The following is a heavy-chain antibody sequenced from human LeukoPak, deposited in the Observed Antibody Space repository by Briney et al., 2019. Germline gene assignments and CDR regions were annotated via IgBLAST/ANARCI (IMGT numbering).Heavy chain of an antibody. D-gene: IGHD2-15*01. J-gene: IGHJ4*02. CDR2: INHSGST. CDR1: GGSFSGYY. V-gene: IGHV4-34*01. Sequence: PSETLSLTCAVYGGSFSGYYWSWIRQPPGKGLEWIGEINHSGSTNYNPSLKSRVTISVDTSKNQFSLKLSSVTAADTAVYYCARRGVGYCSAGICRGLIDYWGQGNLVTVSS. CDR3: ARRGVGYCSAGICRGLIDY.